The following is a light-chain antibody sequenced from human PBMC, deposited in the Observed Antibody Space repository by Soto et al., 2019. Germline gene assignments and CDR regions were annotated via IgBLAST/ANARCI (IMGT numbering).Light chain of an antibody. CDR1: QSVSSS. J-gene: IGKJ1*01. CDR3: QQYNTWWT. Sequence: EIVLTQSPGTLSLSPGERATLSWRAAQSVSSSSLAWYQQKPGQAPRLLIYGASTRATGIPATLSGSGSGTEFTLTISSLEFEDSAVYYCQQYNTWWTFGQGTKVDIK. CDR2: GAS. V-gene: IGKV3-15*01.